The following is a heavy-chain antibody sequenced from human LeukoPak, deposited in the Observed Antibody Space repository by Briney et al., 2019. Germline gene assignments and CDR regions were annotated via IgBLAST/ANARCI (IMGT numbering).Heavy chain of an antibody. V-gene: IGHV3-74*01. J-gene: IGHJ6*03. CDR2: INSDGSST. CDR3: EGILTGPDYYYMDV. Sequence: GGSLRLSCAASGFTFSSYWMHWVRQAPGKGLVWVSCINSDGSSTSYADSVKGRFTISRDNAKNTLYLQMNSLRAEDTAVYYCEGILTGPDYYYMDVWGKGTTVTVSS. CDR1: GFTFSSYW. D-gene: IGHD3-9*01.